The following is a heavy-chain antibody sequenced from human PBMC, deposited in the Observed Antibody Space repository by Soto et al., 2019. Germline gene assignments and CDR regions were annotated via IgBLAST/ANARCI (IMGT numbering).Heavy chain of an antibody. CDR2: IYYSGSP. CDR3: VCMTRGPFDY. CDR1: GGSIKRYY. Sequence: SETLSLTCTVPGGSIKRYYWNWIRQPPGKGLEWIGYIYYSGSPTYNPSLKSRVTISLDTSKNQFSLKLSSVTAAATPVSYCVCMTRGPFDYWGQGPMVTVSS. V-gene: IGHV4-59*01. J-gene: IGHJ4*02. D-gene: IGHD2-8*01.